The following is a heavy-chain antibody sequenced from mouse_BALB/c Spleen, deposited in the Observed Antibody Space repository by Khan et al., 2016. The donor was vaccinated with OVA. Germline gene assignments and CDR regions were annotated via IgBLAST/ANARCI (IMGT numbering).Heavy chain of an antibody. CDR2: TNPTNGRT. CDR1: GYTFTSYW. J-gene: IGHJ2*01. V-gene: IGHV1S81*02. Sequence: QVQLQQPGAELVKAGASVKMSCKASGYTFTSYWMHWVKQRLGQGLEWFAETNPTNGRTYYNEKFKSKATLTVDKSSSTAYMLLSGPTFEYSAVDYCARIKQIVATDFDYWGQGTTLTVSS. CDR3: ARIKQIVATDFDY. D-gene: IGHD1-1*01.